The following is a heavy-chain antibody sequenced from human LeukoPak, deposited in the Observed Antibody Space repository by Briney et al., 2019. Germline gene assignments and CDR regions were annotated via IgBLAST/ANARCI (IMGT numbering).Heavy chain of an antibody. Sequence: GGSLRLSCTGSGFTFRSYAMGWVRQAPGKGLEWVAVISYDGNNKYYVDSVKGRFTISRDNPKNTLYLQMNSLRAEDTAVYYCARDLSGGGYDYWGQGTLVTVSS. V-gene: IGHV3-30-3*01. CDR2: ISYDGNNK. D-gene: IGHD1-26*01. CDR3: ARDLSGGGYDY. J-gene: IGHJ4*02. CDR1: GFTFRSYA.